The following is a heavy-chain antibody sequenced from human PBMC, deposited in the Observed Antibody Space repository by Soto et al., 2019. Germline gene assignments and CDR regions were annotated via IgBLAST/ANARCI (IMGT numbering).Heavy chain of an antibody. CDR1: GFTFSSYW. V-gene: IGHV3-74*01. CDR3: ARVDYYDFWSGYLDSPPYMDV. D-gene: IGHD3-3*01. J-gene: IGHJ6*03. CDR2: INSDRSST. Sequence: GGSLRLSCAASGFTFSSYWMHWVRQAPGKGLVWVSRINSDRSSTSYADSVKGRFTISRDNAKNTLYLQMNSLRAEDTAVYYCARVDYYDFWSGYLDSPPYMDVRGKGTTVTVSS.